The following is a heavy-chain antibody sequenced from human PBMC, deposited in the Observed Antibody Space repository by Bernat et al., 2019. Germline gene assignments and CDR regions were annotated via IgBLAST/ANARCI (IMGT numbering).Heavy chain of an antibody. Sequence: QVKLVESGGGVVQPGRSLRLSCAASGFTFSSYAMHWVRQAPGKGLEWVAVISYDGSNKYYADSVKGRFTISRDNSKNTLYLQMNSLRAEDTAVYYCARGGLHLGELSFFDYWGQGTLVTVSS. CDR3: ARGGLHLGELSFFDY. J-gene: IGHJ4*02. CDR1: GFTFSSYA. V-gene: IGHV3-30*01. D-gene: IGHD3-16*02. CDR2: ISYDGSNK.